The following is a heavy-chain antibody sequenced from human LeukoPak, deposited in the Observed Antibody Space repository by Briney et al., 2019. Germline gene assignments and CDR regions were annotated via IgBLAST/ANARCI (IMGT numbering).Heavy chain of an antibody. CDR1: GGSISSYY. J-gene: IGHJ4*02. CDR3: ARESGGRFRWLPFDY. D-gene: IGHD3-3*01. Sequence: MASETLSLTCTVSGGSISSYYWSWIRQPAGKGLEWIGRIYTSGSTNYNPSLKSRVTMSVDTSKNQFSLKLSSVTAADTAVYYCARESGGRFRWLPFDYWGQGTLVTVSS. V-gene: IGHV4-4*07. CDR2: IYTSGST.